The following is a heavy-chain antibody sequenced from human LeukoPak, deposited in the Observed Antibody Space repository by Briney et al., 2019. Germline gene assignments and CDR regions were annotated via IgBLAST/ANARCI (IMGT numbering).Heavy chain of an antibody. D-gene: IGHD2-15*01. Sequence: GGSLRLSCGASGVTFSSYAMSWVRQALGEGLEWVSAISGSGGSTYYADSVKGRFTISRDNSKNTLYLQMNSLRAEDTAVYYCAKGGYDSALSASHLDYWGQGTLVTVSS. V-gene: IGHV3-23*01. CDR2: ISGSGGST. CDR1: GVTFSSYA. CDR3: AKGGYDSALSASHLDY. J-gene: IGHJ4*02.